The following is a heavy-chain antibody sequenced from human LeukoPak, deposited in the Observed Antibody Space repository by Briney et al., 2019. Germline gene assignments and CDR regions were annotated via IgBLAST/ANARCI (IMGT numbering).Heavy chain of an antibody. CDR3: AKCQAGSCSGSRCYHSDF. CDR2: ISGADPGT. J-gene: IGHJ4*02. CDR1: GFTFNIYA. Sequence: GGSLRISCAASGFTFNIYAMTWGRQAPEKGLEGIAAISGADPGTFYADSAKGRFTISRDNSRNTLYLQMNSLRAEDSAVYYCAKCQAGSCSGSRCYHSDFWGQGSRVTVS. D-gene: IGHD2-2*01. V-gene: IGHV3-23*01.